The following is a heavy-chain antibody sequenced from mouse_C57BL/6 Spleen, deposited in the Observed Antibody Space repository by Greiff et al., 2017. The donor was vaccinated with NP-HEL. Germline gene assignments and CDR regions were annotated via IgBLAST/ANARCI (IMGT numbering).Heavy chain of an antibody. CDR2: IRSKSNNYAT. D-gene: IGHD2-3*01. CDR1: GFSFNTYA. V-gene: IGHV10-1*01. Sequence: EVKLLESGGGLVQPKGSLKLSCAASGFSFNTYAMNWVRQAPGKGLEWVARIRSKSNNYATYYADSVKDRITISRDDSESMLYLQMNNLKTEDAAVYYCVRNDGYHWYFDVWGTGTTVTVSS. CDR3: VRNDGYHWYFDV. J-gene: IGHJ1*03.